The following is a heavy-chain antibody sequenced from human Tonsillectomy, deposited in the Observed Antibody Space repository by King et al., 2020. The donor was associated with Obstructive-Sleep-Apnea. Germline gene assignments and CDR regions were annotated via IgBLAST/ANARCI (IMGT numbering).Heavy chain of an antibody. V-gene: IGHV4-59*01. CDR2: IYYTGST. CDR1: GGSIINYY. D-gene: IGHD3-10*01. CDR3: AGNPSGSYSFDY. J-gene: IGHJ4*02. Sequence: QLQESGPGLVKPSETLSLTCTVSGGSIINYYWSWIRQPPGKGLEGVGHIYYTGSTNYNPSLKSRVTVSVDTSKNQFALKLSSVTPADTAGYYCAGNPSGSYSFDYWGQGTLVPVSS.